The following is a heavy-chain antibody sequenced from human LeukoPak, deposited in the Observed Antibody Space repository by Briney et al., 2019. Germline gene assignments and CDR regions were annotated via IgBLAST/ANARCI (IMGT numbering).Heavy chain of an antibody. Sequence: GGSLRLSCTASGFTFGDYAMSWIRQAPGKGLEWVGFIRSKAYGETADYAASVKGRFTISRDDFKAIAYLQMNSLKTEDTAVYHCTRDRGAYNLYDYWGQGTLVTVSS. J-gene: IGHJ4*02. CDR3: TRDRGAYNLYDY. CDR1: GFTFGDYA. V-gene: IGHV3-49*03. D-gene: IGHD1-1*01. CDR2: IRSKAYGETA.